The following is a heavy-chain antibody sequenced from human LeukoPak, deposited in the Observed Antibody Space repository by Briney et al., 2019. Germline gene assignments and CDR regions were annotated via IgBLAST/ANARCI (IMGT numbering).Heavy chain of an antibody. CDR3: ASVSLPKWERDY. CDR1: GFTFSSYS. V-gene: IGHV3-21*01. Sequence: GGSLRLSCAASGFTFSSYSMNWVRQAPGKGLEWVSSISSSSSYIYYADSVKGRFTISRDNAKNSLYLQMNSLRAEDTAVYYCASVSLPKWERDYWGQGTLVTVSS. J-gene: IGHJ4*02. D-gene: IGHD1-26*01. CDR2: ISSSSSYI.